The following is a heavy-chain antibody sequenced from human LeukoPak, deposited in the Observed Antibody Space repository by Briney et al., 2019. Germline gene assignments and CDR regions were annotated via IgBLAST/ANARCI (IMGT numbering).Heavy chain of an antibody. J-gene: IGHJ3*02. Sequence: SQTLSLTCSVSGGSVNSNDHYWSWIRQSPVRGLEWIGSIYYRGNTYDSPSLESRVSMSMDVPRNKFSLQMNSVTAADTAVYYCASKEPFYDVLTGYYGGTFDIWGQGTMVTVSS. CDR3: ASKEPFYDVLTGYYGGTFDI. D-gene: IGHD3-9*01. CDR1: GGSVNSNDHY. V-gene: IGHV4-30-4*01. CDR2: IYYRGNT.